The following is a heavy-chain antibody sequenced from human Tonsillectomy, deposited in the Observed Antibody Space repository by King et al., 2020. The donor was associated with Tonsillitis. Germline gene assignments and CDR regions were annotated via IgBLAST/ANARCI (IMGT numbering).Heavy chain of an antibody. Sequence: VQLVESGGGLVQPGRSLRLSCAASGFTFDDYAMHWVRQAPGKGLEWVSGISWNSVSIGYADSVKGRFTISRDNAKNSLSLQMNSLRAEDTALNYCAKDIGYSGSNDAFDIWGQGTMVTVSS. V-gene: IGHV3-9*01. J-gene: IGHJ3*02. D-gene: IGHD1-26*01. CDR1: GFTFDDYA. CDR3: AKDIGYSGSNDAFDI. CDR2: ISWNSVSI.